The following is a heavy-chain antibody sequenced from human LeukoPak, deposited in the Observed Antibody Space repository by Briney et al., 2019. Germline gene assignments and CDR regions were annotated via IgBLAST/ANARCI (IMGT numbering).Heavy chain of an antibody. J-gene: IGHJ4*02. CDR1: GGSISSSNYY. Sequence: PSETLSLTCTVSGGSISSSNYYWGWIRQPPGKGLEWIGTIYYSGSTYYNPSLKSRVTISVDTSKDQFSLKLSSVTAADTAVYYCASFLRYLDWLSFDYWGQGTLVTVSS. D-gene: IGHD3-9*01. V-gene: IGHV4-39*07. CDR3: ASFLRYLDWLSFDY. CDR2: IYYSGST.